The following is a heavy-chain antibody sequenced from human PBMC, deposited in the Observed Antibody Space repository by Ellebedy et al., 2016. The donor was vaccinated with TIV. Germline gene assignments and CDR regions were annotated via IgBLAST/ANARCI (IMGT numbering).Heavy chain of an antibody. CDR1: GFTFSSYA. V-gene: IGHV3-23*01. Sequence: GESLKISCAASGFTFSSYAMSWVRQAPGKGLEWVSGIRDSGGSTYYADSVKGRFTISRDNSKNTLYLQMNSLRAEDSAVYYCARDLGGMEDYWGQGTLVTVSS. D-gene: IGHD3-16*01. J-gene: IGHJ4*02. CDR2: IRDSGGST. CDR3: ARDLGGMEDY.